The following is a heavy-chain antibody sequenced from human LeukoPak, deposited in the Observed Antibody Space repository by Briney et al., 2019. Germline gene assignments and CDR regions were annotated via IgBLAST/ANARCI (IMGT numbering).Heavy chain of an antibody. CDR2: IWYDGSNK. CDR1: GFTFSSYA. D-gene: IGHD3-22*01. V-gene: IGHV3-33*01. CDR3: ARGLFNYDNSGLNY. J-gene: IGHJ4*02. Sequence: GGSLRLSCAASGFTFSSYAMYWVRQAPGKRLEWVTNIWYDGSNKYYADSVKGRFTISRDNSKNTLYLQMNSLRAEDTAVYYCARGLFNYDNSGLNYWGQGTRVTVSS.